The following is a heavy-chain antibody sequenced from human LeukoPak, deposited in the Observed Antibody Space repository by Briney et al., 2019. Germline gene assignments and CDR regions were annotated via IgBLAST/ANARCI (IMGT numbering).Heavy chain of an antibody. CDR2: IRRDGSDP. Sequence: GGSLRLSCAASGFTFSTYWMHWVRHPPGKGLVWVSRIRRDGSDPTYADSVKGRFTISRDSAKNTLYLQMNSLRTEDTAVYYCARGGDYNTSPFDSWGQGTLVTVSS. CDR1: GFTFSTYW. V-gene: IGHV3-74*03. CDR3: ARGGDYNTSPFDS. J-gene: IGHJ4*02. D-gene: IGHD1-14*01.